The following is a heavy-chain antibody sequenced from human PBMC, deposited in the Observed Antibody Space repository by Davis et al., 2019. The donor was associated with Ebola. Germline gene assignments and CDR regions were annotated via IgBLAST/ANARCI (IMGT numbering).Heavy chain of an antibody. V-gene: IGHV3-11*04. D-gene: IGHD2-2*01. CDR3: ARGECSSTSCYYYYGMDV. CDR1: GFTFSDYY. Sequence: PGGSLRLSCAASGFTFSDYYMSWIRQAPGKGLEWVSYISSSGSTIYYADSVKGRFTISRDNAKNSLYLQMNSLRAEDTAVYYCARGECSSTSCYYYYGMDVWGKGTTVTVSS. CDR2: ISSSGSTI. J-gene: IGHJ6*04.